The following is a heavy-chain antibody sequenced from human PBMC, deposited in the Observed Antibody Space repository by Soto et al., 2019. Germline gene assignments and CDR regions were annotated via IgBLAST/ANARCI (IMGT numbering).Heavy chain of an antibody. V-gene: IGHV4-39*01. Sequence: SETLSLTCSVSGGSISSGPYSWGWIXQPPGKGLEWIGTFHYSGRTYYSPSLESRVTISVDTSKNQFSLKVSSVTAADTAVFYCARLAGYCSGTSCYGYYGMDVWGQGTTVTVSS. D-gene: IGHD2-2*01. CDR1: GGSISSGPYS. J-gene: IGHJ6*02. CDR3: ARLAGYCSGTSCYGYYGMDV. CDR2: FHYSGRT.